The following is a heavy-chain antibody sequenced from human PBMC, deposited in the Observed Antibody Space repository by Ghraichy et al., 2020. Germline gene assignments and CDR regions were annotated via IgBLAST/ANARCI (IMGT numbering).Heavy chain of an antibody. D-gene: IGHD5-18*01. CDR2: IRYDGSNK. CDR1: GFTFSSYG. V-gene: IGHV3-30*02. J-gene: IGHJ4*02. CDR3: AKDGISWIQLWLGYFDY. Sequence: GGSLRLSCAASGFTFSSYGMHWVRQAPGKGLEWVAFIRYDGSNKYYADSVKGRFTISRDNSKNTLYLQMNSLRAEDTAVYYCAKDGISWIQLWLGYFDYWGQGTLVTVSS.